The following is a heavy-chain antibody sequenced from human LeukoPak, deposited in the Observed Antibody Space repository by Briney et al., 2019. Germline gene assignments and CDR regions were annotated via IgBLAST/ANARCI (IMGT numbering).Heavy chain of an antibody. D-gene: IGHD6-19*01. CDR1: GYSFTTYW. V-gene: IGHV5-51*01. CDR3: ARFSRLDSSGWTYYFDY. J-gene: IGHJ4*02. CDR2: IYPGDSDT. Sequence: GESLKISCKASGYSFTTYWIGWVRQMPGKGLEWMGIIYPGDSDTRYSPSFQGQVTISADKSISTAYLQWSSLKASDTAMYYCARFSRLDSSGWTYYFDYWGQGTLVTVSS.